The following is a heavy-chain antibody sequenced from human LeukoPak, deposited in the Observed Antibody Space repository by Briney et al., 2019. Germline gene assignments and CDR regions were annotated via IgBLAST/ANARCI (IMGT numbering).Heavy chain of an antibody. J-gene: IGHJ4*02. CDR2: ISGSGDST. V-gene: IGHV3-23*01. CDR1: GFTFSSYA. D-gene: IGHD3-22*01. CDR3: ARYYYDSSGYPFDY. Sequence: GGSLRLSCAASGFTFSSYAMSWVRQAPGKGLEWVSGISGSGDSTYYADSVKGRFTISRDNAKNSLYLQMNSLRAEDTAVYYCARYYYDSSGYPFDYWGQGTLVTVSS.